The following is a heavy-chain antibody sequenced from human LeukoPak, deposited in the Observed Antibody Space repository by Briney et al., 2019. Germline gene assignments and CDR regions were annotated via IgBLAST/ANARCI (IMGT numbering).Heavy chain of an antibody. Sequence: PSETLSLTCTVSGDSMRSFYWSFIRQPAGKGLEWIGRIHTSGTTWYNASLKSRVAMSVDTSKNQFSLSLRSVTAADTAVYYCARDPGDYNHDWYFDLWGRGTLVSVSS. CDR2: IHTSGTT. V-gene: IGHV4-4*07. D-gene: IGHD4-17*01. CDR1: GDSMRSFY. J-gene: IGHJ2*01. CDR3: ARDPGDYNHDWYFDL.